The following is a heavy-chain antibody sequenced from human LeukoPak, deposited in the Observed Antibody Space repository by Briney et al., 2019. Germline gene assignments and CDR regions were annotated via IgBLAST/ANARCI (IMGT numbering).Heavy chain of an antibody. CDR2: INPSGGST. CDR1: GYTFTGYY. CDR3: ARDLGYGDYVLALGY. D-gene: IGHD4-17*01. V-gene: IGHV1-46*01. J-gene: IGHJ4*02. Sequence: ASVKVSCKASGYTFTGYYMHWVRQAPGQGLEWMGIINPSGGSTSYAQKFQGRVTMTRDTSTSTVYMELSSLRSEDTAVYYCARDLGYGDYVLALGYWGQGTLVTVSS.